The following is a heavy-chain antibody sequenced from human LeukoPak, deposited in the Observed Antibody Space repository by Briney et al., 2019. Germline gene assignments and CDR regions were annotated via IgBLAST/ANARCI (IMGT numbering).Heavy chain of an antibody. CDR2: IYSGGST. Sequence: GGSLRLSCEASGFTVSSSYMSWVRRAPGKGLEWVSVIYSGGSTDYKDSVKDRFIISRDNSKNTLYLQMNSLRAEDTAVYYCAKEMATMNAFNIWGQGTMVTVSS. D-gene: IGHD5-24*01. CDR3: AKEMATMNAFNI. V-gene: IGHV3-66*01. J-gene: IGHJ3*02. CDR1: GFTVSSSY.